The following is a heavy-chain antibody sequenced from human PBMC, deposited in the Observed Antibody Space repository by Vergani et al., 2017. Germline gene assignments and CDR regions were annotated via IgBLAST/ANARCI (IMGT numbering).Heavy chain of an antibody. V-gene: IGHV4-38-2*01. CDR2: INHSGST. J-gene: IGHJ6*02. Sequence: QVQLQESGPGLVKPSETLSLTCAVSGYSISSGYYWCWIRQPPGKGLEWIGEINHSGSTNSTPSLKSRVTISVDTSKNQSSLKLSAVTAADTAVYYWGGGVAVLAYYYYGMDVWGQGTTVTVSS. D-gene: IGHD4/OR15-4a*01. CDR1: GYSISSGYY. CDR3: GGGVAVLAYYYYGMDV.